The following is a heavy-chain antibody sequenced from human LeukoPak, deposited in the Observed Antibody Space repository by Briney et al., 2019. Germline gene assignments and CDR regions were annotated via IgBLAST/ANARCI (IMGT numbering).Heavy chain of an antibody. CDR1: GGSISSSPYY. Sequence: SETLSLTCTVSGGSISSSPYYWGWIRQPPGKGLEWIGSIYYSGPTHYNPSLESRVTISVDTSKNQFSLKLASVTAADTAIYYCAKGAGGFSYYNWFDPWGQGPLVTVSS. J-gene: IGHJ5*02. D-gene: IGHD5-18*01. CDR3: AKGAGGFSYYNWFDP. CDR2: IYYSGPT. V-gene: IGHV4-39*07.